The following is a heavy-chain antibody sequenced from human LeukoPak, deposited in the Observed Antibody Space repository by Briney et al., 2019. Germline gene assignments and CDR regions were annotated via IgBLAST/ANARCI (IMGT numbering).Heavy chain of an antibody. D-gene: IGHD3-10*01. V-gene: IGHV4-4*07. CDR2: IYTSGST. CDR3: ARVSGYYGSGSYLFDY. Sequence: SETLSLTCTVSGGSISSYYWSWIRQPAGKGLEWIGRIYTSGSTNYNPSLKSRVTMSVDTSKNQFSLKLSSVTAADTAVYYCARVSGYYGSGSYLFDYWGQGTLVTVSS. J-gene: IGHJ4*02. CDR1: GGSISSYY.